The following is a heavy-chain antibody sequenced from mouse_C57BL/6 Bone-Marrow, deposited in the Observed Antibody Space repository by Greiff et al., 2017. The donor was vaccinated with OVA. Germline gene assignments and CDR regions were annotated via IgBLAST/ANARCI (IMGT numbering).Heavy chain of an antibody. CDR1: GYTFTSYD. Sequence: VQLQQSGPELVKPGASVKLSCKASGYTFTSYDINWVKQRPGQGLEWIGWIYPGDGDTNYNGKFKGKATLTADKSSSTTYMQLSSLTSEDSAVYFCARCWYAMDYWGQGTSVTVSS. CDR2: IYPGDGDT. V-gene: IGHV1S56*01. CDR3: ARCWYAMDY. J-gene: IGHJ4*01.